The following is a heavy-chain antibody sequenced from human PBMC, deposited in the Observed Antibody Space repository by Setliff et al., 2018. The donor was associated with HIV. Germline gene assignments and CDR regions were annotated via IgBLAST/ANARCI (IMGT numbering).Heavy chain of an antibody. Sequence: ASVKVSCKASGYTFTDYFMHWVRQAPGQGLEWMGWISPNNGDTNIPQTFQGRVTMTRDTSINTAYMEFSSLRSDDTAVYYCAVDGDYAGGVGYWGQGTLVTVSS. J-gene: IGHJ4*02. CDR3: AVDGDYAGGVGY. V-gene: IGHV1-2*02. CDR1: GYTFTDYF. CDR2: ISPNNGDT. D-gene: IGHD4-17*01.